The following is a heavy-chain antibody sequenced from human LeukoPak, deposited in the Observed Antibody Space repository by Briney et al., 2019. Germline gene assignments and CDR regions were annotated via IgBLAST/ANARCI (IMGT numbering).Heavy chain of an antibody. CDR3: ASLRSYHYDRVDY. V-gene: IGHV3-30*02. CDR1: GFSFNNYG. CDR2: IRFDGSNT. D-gene: IGHD3-22*01. J-gene: IGHJ4*02. Sequence: GGSLRLSCTASGFSFNNYGMHWVRQAPGKGLEWVSFIRFDGSNTYCSDSVKGRFTVSRDNSKSTLGLQMNRLRGEDTAVYYCASLRSYHYDRVDYWDQGTLVTVST.